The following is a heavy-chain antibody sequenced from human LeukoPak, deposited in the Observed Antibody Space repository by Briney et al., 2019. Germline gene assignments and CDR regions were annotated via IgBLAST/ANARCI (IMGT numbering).Heavy chain of an antibody. Sequence: GGSLRLSCAASGFTFSSYNMNWVRQAPGKGLEWVSSISTSSSYIYYADSVKGRFTISRDNAKNSLYLQMNSLRAEDTAVYYCAREGGWYTADYWGQGTLVTVSS. CDR3: AREGGWYTADY. V-gene: IGHV3-21*01. CDR1: GFTFSSYN. CDR2: ISTSSSYI. D-gene: IGHD6-19*01. J-gene: IGHJ4*02.